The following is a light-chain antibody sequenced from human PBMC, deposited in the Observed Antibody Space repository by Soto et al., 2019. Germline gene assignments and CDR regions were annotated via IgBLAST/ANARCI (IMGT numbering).Light chain of an antibody. CDR2: GGT. CDR1: SSDVGGYNL. J-gene: IGLJ1*01. CDR3: SSCTTTGSYV. Sequence: QSALTQPASVSGSPGQSITISCTGTSSDVGGYNLVSWYHQHPGKAPKLIIYGGTERPSGVSNRFSGSKSGNTASLTISGLQPEDEADYHCSSCTTTGSYVFGPGTKVTVL. V-gene: IGLV2-14*02.